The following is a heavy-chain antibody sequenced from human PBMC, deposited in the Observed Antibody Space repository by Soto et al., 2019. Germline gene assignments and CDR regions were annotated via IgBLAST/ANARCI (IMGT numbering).Heavy chain of an antibody. D-gene: IGHD2-2*01. V-gene: IGHV6-1*01. CDR1: GDSVSSDTAA. CDR3: VVVSLFRGTDV. Sequence: SQTLSLTCAISGDSVSSDTAAWIWVRQSPSRGLEWLGRTYYRSKWNNDYALSVKSRITISPDTSQNQFSLDLDSVTPEDTAVYYCVVVSLFRGTDVWGQGTPVTVSS. CDR2: TYYRSKWNN. J-gene: IGHJ6*02.